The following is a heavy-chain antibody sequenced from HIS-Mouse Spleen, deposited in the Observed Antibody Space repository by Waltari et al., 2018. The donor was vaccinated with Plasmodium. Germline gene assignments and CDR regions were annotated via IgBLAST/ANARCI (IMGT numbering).Heavy chain of an antibody. V-gene: IGHV4-59*08. CDR1: GGPISSSY. D-gene: IGHD5-18*01. Sequence: QVQLQESGPALVKPSETLSLTCTVSGGPISSSYWCWTRQPPGKGLEWIGYIYYSGSTNYNPSLKSRVTISVDTSKNQFSLKLSAVTAADTAVYYCARLRYSYGYFDYWGQGTLVTVSS. CDR3: ARLRYSYGYFDY. CDR2: IYYSGST. J-gene: IGHJ4*02.